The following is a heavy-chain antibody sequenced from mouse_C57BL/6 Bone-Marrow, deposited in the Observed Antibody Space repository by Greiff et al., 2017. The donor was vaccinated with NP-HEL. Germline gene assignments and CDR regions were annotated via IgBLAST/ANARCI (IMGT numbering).Heavy chain of an antibody. J-gene: IGHJ1*03. CDR1: GYTFTNYW. D-gene: IGHD4-1*01. V-gene: IGHV1-63*01. CDR2: IYPGGGYT. CDR3: ARGVGLWYFDV. Sequence: LVESGAELVRPGTSVKMSCKASGYTFTNYWIGWAKQRPGHGLEWIGDIYPGGGYTNYNEKFKGKATLTADKSSSTAYMQFSSLTSEDSAIYYGARGVGLWYFDVWGTGTTVTVSS.